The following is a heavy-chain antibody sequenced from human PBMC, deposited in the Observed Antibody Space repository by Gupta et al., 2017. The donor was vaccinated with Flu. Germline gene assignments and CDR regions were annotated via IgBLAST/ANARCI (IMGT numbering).Heavy chain of an antibody. V-gene: IGHV4-34*01. CDR3: AKVWVAAPNWYDP. J-gene: IGHJ5*02. D-gene: IGHD2-15*01. Sequence: SFSGSHWIWIRQSPGKGLWWIGEINDSGSTYYNPYLKSRVTISVDTSKNQLSLTLISVTAADTSVYYCAKVWVAAPNWYDPWGQGTRVTVSS. CDR1: SFSGSH. CDR2: INDSGST.